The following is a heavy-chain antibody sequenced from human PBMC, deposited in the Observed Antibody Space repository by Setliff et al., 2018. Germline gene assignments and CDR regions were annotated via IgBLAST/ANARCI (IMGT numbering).Heavy chain of an antibody. CDR2: IIPIFGTA. V-gene: IGHV1-69*13. J-gene: IGHJ5*02. D-gene: IGHD5-12*01. CDR1: GGTFSSYA. CDR3: ARGPPGYNPYHWFDP. Sequence: GASVKVSCKASGGTFSSYAISWVRQAPGQGLEWMGGIIPIFGTANYAQKFQGRVTITADESTSTAYMELSSLRSEDTAVYYCARGPPGYNPYHWFDPWGQGTLVTVSS.